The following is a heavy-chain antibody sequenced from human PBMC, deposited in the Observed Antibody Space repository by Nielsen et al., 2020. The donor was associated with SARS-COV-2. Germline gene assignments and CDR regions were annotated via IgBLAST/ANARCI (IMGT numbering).Heavy chain of an antibody. CDR3: VRVRDDGHYYDTGPFDD. CDR2: ISYDGSNK. J-gene: IGHJ4*02. CDR1: GFTFSHYA. Sequence: GSLRLSCVASGFTFSHYAIHWVRQAPGKGLEWVAIISYDGSNKYYADSVKGRFTISRDDSKNTLYLQMNSLRPEDTAVYYCVRVRDDGHYYDTGPFDDWGQGALVTVSS. V-gene: IGHV3-30*04. D-gene: IGHD3-22*01.